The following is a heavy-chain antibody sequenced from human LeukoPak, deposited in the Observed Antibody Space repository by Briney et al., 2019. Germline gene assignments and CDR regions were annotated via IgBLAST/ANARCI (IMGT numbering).Heavy chain of an antibody. CDR3: ARERWLQSPDY. V-gene: IGHV4-34*01. D-gene: IGHD5-24*01. CDR1: GGSFSNYY. CDR2: INHSGST. Sequence: SETLSLTCAVYGGSFSNYYWSWIRQPPGKGLEWMGEINHSGSTNYNPSLKSRVTISVDTSKNQFSLKLSSVTAADTAVYYCARERWLQSPDYWGQGTLVTVSS. J-gene: IGHJ4*02.